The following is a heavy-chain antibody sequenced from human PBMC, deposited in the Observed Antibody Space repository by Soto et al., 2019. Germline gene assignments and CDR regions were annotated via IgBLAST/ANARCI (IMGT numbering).Heavy chain of an antibody. Sequence: VQLVESGGGVVQPGRSLRLSCAASGFTFSDYAMHWVRQAPGKGLEWVAVVSHDGRNTHYADSVKGQFTISRDSSKNTVSLEMTSLRAEERAVYYCAKGRRQWLATSDLNYWGQGARVTVPS. CDR3: AKGRRQWLATSDLNY. D-gene: IGHD6-19*01. CDR1: GFTFSDYA. J-gene: IGHJ4*02. CDR2: VSHDGRNT. V-gene: IGHV3-30*18.